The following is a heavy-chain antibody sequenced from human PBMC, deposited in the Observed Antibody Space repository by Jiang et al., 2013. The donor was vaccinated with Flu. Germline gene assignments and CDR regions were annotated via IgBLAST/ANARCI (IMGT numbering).Heavy chain of an antibody. J-gene: IGHJ4*02. CDR3: TTNYGDYFWSSFDF. CDR1: FDNAW. D-gene: IGHD4-17*01. CDR2: IKTKIDGGTA. V-gene: IGHV3-15*07. Sequence: FDNAWMHWVRQAPGKGLEWVGRIKTKIDGGTADYAAPVKGRFTVSRDDSKSTLYLEMNSLKTEDTAVYYCTTNYGDYFWSSFDFWGQGTLVTVSS.